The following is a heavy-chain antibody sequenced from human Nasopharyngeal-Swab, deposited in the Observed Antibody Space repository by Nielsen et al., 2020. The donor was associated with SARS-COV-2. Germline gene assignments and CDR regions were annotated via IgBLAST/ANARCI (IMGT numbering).Heavy chain of an antibody. D-gene: IGHD6-13*01. CDR1: GYTFTGYY. CDR2: INPNSGGT. V-gene: IGHV1-2*06. J-gene: IGHJ4*02. CDR3: ARDSWAAAGGWAY. Sequence: ASVKVSCKASGYTFTGYYMHWVRQAPGQGLEWMGRINPNSGGTNYAQKFQGRVTMTRDTSISTAYMELSSLRSEDTAVYYCARDSWAAAGGWAYWGQGTLVTVSS.